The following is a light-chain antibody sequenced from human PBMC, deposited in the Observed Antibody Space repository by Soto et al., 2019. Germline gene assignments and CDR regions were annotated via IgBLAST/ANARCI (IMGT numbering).Light chain of an antibody. CDR2: AAS. Sequence: DIQMTQSPSSLSASVGARVTITCRASQSISSYLNWYQQKPGNAPKLLIYAASSLQSGVPSRFSGRGSGTDCTLSITSLQPEDFATYYCQQLNTFPVTFGGGTKVDIK. CDR3: QQLNTFPVT. J-gene: IGKJ4*01. V-gene: IGKV1-39*01. CDR1: QSISSY.